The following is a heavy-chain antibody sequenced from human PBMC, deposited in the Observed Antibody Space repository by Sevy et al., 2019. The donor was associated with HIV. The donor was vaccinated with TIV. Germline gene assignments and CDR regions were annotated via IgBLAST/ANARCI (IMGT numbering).Heavy chain of an antibody. V-gene: IGHV4-59*01. Sequence: SETPSLTCTVSAGSISPYYWNWIRQPPGKGLEWIGYIYYSGSTNYNPSLRSRVTISVDTSKTQFSLKLSSVTAADTAVYFCARGGGFSDEGMDVWGQGTTVTISS. J-gene: IGHJ6*02. D-gene: IGHD1-26*01. CDR3: ARGGGFSDEGMDV. CDR2: IYYSGST. CDR1: AGSISPYY.